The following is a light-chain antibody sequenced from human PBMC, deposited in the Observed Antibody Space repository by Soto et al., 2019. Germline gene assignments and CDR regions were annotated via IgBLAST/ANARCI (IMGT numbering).Light chain of an antibody. CDR1: SSDVGGYNY. V-gene: IGLV2-14*01. J-gene: IGLJ1*01. Sequence: ALTQPASVSGSPGQSITISCTGTSSDVGGYNYVSWYQQHPGKAPKLMIYEVSNRPSGVSNRFSGSKSGNTASLTISGLQAEDEADYYCSSYTSRSTLDYVFGSGTKLTVL. CDR3: SSYTSRSTLDYV. CDR2: EVS.